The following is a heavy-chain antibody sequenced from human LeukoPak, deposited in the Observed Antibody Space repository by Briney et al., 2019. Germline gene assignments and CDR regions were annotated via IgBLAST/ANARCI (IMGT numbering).Heavy chain of an antibody. CDR2: INIYNGDT. Sequence: ASVKVSCKASGYTFTNSGISWVRQAPGQGLESMGWINIYNGDTNYAQSLQDRVTMTRDKSTSTAYMELRSLRSGDTAVFYCATDPEGGDYMDVWGKGTTVLVSS. CDR1: GYTFTNSG. V-gene: IGHV1-18*01. D-gene: IGHD2-21*01. J-gene: IGHJ6*03. CDR3: ATDPEGGDYMDV.